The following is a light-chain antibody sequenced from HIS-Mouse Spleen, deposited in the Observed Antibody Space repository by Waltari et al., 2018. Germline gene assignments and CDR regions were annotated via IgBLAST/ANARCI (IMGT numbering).Light chain of an antibody. V-gene: IGLV1-51*01. J-gene: IGLJ2*01. CDR2: ENT. Sequence: QSVLTQPPSVSAAPGQKVTISCSGSSSNIGNNYVSWYQQLPGTAPKLLIYENTSGPSGIPDRFSGSKSGTSATLGITGLQTGDEADYYCGTWDSSLSAGVFGGGTKLTVL. CDR1: SSNIGNNY. CDR3: GTWDSSLSAGV.